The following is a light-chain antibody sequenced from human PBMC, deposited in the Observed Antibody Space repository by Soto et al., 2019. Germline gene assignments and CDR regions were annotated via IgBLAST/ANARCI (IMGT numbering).Light chain of an antibody. J-gene: IGKJ1*01. Sequence: EIIMTQSPDILSVSPGERATLSCRASQSVSIRVAWYQQRPGQAPRLLIYDASTRATGIPARFSGSGSGTEFTLTISSLQAEDFAIYYCQHYNNWPPWTFGQGTKVEIK. CDR2: DAS. V-gene: IGKV3-15*01. CDR3: QHYNNWPPWT. CDR1: QSVSIR.